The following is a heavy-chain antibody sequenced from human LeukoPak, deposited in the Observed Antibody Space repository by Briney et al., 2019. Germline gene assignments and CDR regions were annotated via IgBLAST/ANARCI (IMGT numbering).Heavy chain of an antibody. CDR2: ISGSGGST. J-gene: IGHJ4*02. CDR3: AKRVYGSGSYSAVDC. CDR1: GFTFGDYA. Sequence: PGGSLRLSCTASGFTFGDYAMSWFRQAPGKGLEWVSGISGSGGSTYYADSVKGRFTISRDNSKNTLYLQMNNLRAEDTAVYYCAKRVYGSGSYSAVDCWGQGTLVTVSS. V-gene: IGHV3-23*01. D-gene: IGHD3-10*01.